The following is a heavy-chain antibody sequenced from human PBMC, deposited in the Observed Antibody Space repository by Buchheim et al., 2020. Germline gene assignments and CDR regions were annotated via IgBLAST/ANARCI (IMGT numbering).Heavy chain of an antibody. CDR3: VDPPAAA. J-gene: IGHJ4*02. V-gene: IGHV4-4*02. CDR1: GDSISSSRW. D-gene: IGHD2-15*01. CDR2: IYHTGDT. Sequence: VQLQESGPRLVKPSGTLSLTCAVSGDSISSSRWWTWVRQPPGKGLEWIGEIYHTGDTNYNASLGGRVTISIDKSRHQFSLGLTSVTDTDTAVYYCVDPPAAAWGQGTL.